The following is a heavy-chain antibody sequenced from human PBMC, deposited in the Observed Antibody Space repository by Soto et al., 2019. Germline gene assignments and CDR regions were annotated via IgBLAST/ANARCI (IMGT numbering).Heavy chain of an antibody. Sequence: ASVKVSCKASGYTFTSYAMHWVRQAPGQRLEWMGWSNAGNGNTKYSQKFQGRVTITRDTSASTAYMELSSLRSEDTAVYYCARGQQLLWTTYFDYWGQGTMGTVSS. CDR1: GYTFTSYA. CDR2: SNAGNGNT. CDR3: ARGQQLLWTTYFDY. D-gene: IGHD2-2*01. V-gene: IGHV1-3*01. J-gene: IGHJ4*02.